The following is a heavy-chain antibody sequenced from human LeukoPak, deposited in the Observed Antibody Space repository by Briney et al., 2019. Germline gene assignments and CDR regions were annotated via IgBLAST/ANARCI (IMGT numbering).Heavy chain of an antibody. J-gene: IGHJ3*02. D-gene: IGHD1-1*01. CDR2: IIPIFGTA. Sequence: ASVKVSCKASGGTFSSYAISWVRQAPGQGLEWMGGIIPIFGTANYAQKSQGRVTITADESTSTAYMELSSLRSEDTAVYYCARVRGQLERRRAFDIWGQGTMVTVSS. V-gene: IGHV1-69*01. CDR3: ARVRGQLERRRAFDI. CDR1: GGTFSSYA.